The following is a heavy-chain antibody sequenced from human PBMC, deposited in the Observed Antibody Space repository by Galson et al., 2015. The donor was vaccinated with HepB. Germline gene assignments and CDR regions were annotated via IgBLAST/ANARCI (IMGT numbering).Heavy chain of an antibody. V-gene: IGHV1-24*01. CDR3: ATGAAAIFGVTRYFDY. CDR2: FDPEDGET. D-gene: IGHD3-3*01. J-gene: IGHJ4*02. CDR1: GYTLTELS. Sequence: SVKVSCKVSGYTLTELSMHWVRQAPGKGLEWMGGFDPEDGETIYAQKFQGRVTMTEDTSTDTAYMELSSLRSEDTAVYYCATGAAAIFGVTRYFDYWGQGTLVTVSS.